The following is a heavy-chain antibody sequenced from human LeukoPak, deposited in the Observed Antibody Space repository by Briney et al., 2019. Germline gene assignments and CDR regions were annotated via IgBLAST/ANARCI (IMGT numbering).Heavy chain of an antibody. CDR3: ASSYYYDSSGYYH. J-gene: IGHJ5*02. Sequence: SETLSLTCTVSGGSISRSSYYWGWIRQPPGKGLEWIGSIYYSGSTYYNPSLKSRVTISVDTSKNQFSLKLSSVTAADTAVYYCASSYYYDSSGYYHWGQGTLVTVSS. D-gene: IGHD3-22*01. CDR1: GGSISRSSYY. V-gene: IGHV4-39*01. CDR2: IYYSGST.